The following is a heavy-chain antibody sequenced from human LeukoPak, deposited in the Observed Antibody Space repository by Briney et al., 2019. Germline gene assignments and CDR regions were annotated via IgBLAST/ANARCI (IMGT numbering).Heavy chain of an antibody. CDR2: ISYDGSNE. D-gene: IGHD3-22*01. CDR1: GFSFSNYG. J-gene: IGHJ1*01. V-gene: IGHV3-30*18. CDR3: AKGYYDSSGAVSLFQH. Sequence: GGSLRLSCAASGFSFSNYGMHWVRQAPGKGLEWVAVISYDGSNEYYADSVKGRFTISRDNSKNTLYLQMNSLRAEDTAVYYCAKGYYDSSGAVSLFQHWGQGTLVTVSS.